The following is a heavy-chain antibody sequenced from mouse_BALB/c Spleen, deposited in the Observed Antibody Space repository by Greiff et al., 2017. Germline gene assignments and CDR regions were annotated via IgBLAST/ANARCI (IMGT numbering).Heavy chain of an antibody. Sequence: VKLVESGPGLVQPSQSLSITCTVSGFSLTSYGVHWVRQSPGKGLEWLGVIWSGGSTDYNAAFISRLSISKDNSKSQVFFKMNSLQANDTAIYYCARPTVVAPMDYWGQGTSVTVSS. CDR2: IWSGGST. D-gene: IGHD1-1*01. CDR1: GFSLTSYG. CDR3: ARPTVVAPMDY. V-gene: IGHV2-2*02. J-gene: IGHJ4*01.